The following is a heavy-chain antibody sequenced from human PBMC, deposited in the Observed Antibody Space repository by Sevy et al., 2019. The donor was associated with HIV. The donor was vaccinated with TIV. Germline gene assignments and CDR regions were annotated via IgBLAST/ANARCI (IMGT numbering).Heavy chain of an antibody. D-gene: IGHD4-17*01. J-gene: IGHJ3*02. Sequence: SETLSLTFAFSGVSISSGAYSWNWIRQPPGKGLEWIGYIYHTGNTYYNPSLKSRITISLDRSKNQFSLRLSSVTAADTAVYFCARDGGTMTTPGSFDIWGQGTMVTVSS. CDR3: ARDGGTMTTPGSFDI. CDR1: GVSISSGAYS. V-gene: IGHV4-30-2*01. CDR2: IYHTGNT.